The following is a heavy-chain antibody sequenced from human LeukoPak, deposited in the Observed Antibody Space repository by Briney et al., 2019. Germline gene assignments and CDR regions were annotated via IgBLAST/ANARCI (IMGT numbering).Heavy chain of an antibody. V-gene: IGHV1-18*01. Sequence: ASVKVSCKASGYTFTSYGISWVRQAPGQGLEWMGWISAYNGNTNYAQKLLGRVTMTTDTSTSTAYMELRSLRSDDTAVYYCARDPRAQWLVQNPFYNWFDPWGQGTLVTVSS. J-gene: IGHJ5*02. CDR1: GYTFTSYG. CDR2: ISAYNGNT. CDR3: ARDPRAQWLVQNPFYNWFDP. D-gene: IGHD6-19*01.